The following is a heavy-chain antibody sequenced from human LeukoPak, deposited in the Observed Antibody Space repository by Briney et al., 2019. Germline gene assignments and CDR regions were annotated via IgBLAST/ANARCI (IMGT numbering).Heavy chain of an antibody. D-gene: IGHD6-19*01. CDR2: IYDSGST. Sequence: SETLSLTCTVSGGSMSSYYWGWIRQPPGKGLEWIGSIYDSGSTYYNPSLKSRVTISVDTSKNQFSLKLRSVTAADTAVYYCARIAVAEDYYFDYWGQGTLVTVSS. CDR1: GGSMSSYY. CDR3: ARIAVAEDYYFDY. J-gene: IGHJ4*02. V-gene: IGHV4-39*01.